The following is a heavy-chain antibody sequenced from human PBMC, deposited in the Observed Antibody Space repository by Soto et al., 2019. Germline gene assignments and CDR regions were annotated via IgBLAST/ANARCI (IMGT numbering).Heavy chain of an antibody. J-gene: IGHJ4*02. Sequence: QVQLVESGGGVVQPGRSLRLSCAASGFTFSSYAIHWVRQAPGKGLEWVAVISYDGSNKYYADSVKGRFTISRDNSKNTLYLQMNSLRVEDTAVYYCARGYSSSSAAFDYWGQGTLVTVSS. D-gene: IGHD6-13*01. CDR1: GFTFSSYA. CDR2: ISYDGSNK. V-gene: IGHV3-30-3*01. CDR3: ARGYSSSSAAFDY.